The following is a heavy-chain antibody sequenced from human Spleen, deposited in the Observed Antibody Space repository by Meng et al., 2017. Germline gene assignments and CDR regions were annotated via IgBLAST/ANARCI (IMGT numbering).Heavy chain of an antibody. Sequence: LSLTCAASGFTFSDYGMHWVRQGPDKGLEWVAVIWHDGSNTYYADSVKGRFTISRDNSKNTVFLQMNSLRVEDTAIYYCAKDPLDPWGQGTLVTVSS. J-gene: IGHJ5*02. CDR1: GFTFSDYG. V-gene: IGHV3-33*06. CDR2: IWHDGSNT. CDR3: AKDPLDP.